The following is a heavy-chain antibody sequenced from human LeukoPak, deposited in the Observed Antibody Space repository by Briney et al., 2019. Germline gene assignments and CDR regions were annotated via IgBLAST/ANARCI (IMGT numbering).Heavy chain of an antibody. D-gene: IGHD3-22*01. Sequence: GASVNVSCKASGGTFSSYAISWVRQAPGQGLEWMGGIIPIFGTANYAQKFQGRVTITADESTSTAYMELSSLRSEDTAVYYCARSGLWHYDSKYWFDPWGQGTLVTVSS. J-gene: IGHJ5*02. CDR2: IIPIFGTA. CDR3: ARSGLWHYDSKYWFDP. V-gene: IGHV1-69*01. CDR1: GGTFSSYA.